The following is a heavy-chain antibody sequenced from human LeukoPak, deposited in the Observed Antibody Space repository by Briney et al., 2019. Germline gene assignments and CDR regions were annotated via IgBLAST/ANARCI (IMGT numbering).Heavy chain of an antibody. CDR2: ISSSSSYI. J-gene: IGHJ4*02. CDR1: GFTFSSYS. Sequence: PGGSLRLSCAASGFTFSSYSMNWVRQAPGKGLEWVSSISSSSSYIYYADSVKGRFTISRDNAKNSLYLQMNSLRAEDTAVYYCARLLRFYYYDSSGYCIDYWGQGTLVTVSS. CDR3: ARLLRFYYYDSSGYCIDY. D-gene: IGHD3-22*01. V-gene: IGHV3-21*01.